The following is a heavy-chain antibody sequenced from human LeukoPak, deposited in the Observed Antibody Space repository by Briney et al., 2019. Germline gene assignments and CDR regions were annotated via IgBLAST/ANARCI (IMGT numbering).Heavy chain of an antibody. Sequence: GASVTVSCKASGYTFTGHYMHWVRQAPGQGLEWVGWINADSGDTSSAQKFQGRVTMTRDTSISTAYMELSSLRSDDTAVYYCGRDAGDGYNPADYWDQGTLVTVSS. CDR2: INADSGDT. J-gene: IGHJ4*02. V-gene: IGHV1-2*02. CDR3: GRDAGDGYNPADY. D-gene: IGHD5-24*01. CDR1: GYTFTGHY.